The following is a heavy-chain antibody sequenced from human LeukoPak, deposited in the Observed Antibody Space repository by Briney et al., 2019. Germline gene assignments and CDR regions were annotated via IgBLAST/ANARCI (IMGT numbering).Heavy chain of an antibody. V-gene: IGHV3-48*03. D-gene: IGHD3-16*01. Sequence: GGSLRLSCAASGFTFSSFEMNWVRQAPGKGLEWVSYVSGNGDTKYYAESVRGRFTISRDNAKNSLYLQMNSLRAEDTAVYYCVSAYGGLLDYWGQGTLVTISS. CDR1: GFTFSSFE. CDR3: VSAYGGLLDY. J-gene: IGHJ4*02. CDR2: VSGNGDTK.